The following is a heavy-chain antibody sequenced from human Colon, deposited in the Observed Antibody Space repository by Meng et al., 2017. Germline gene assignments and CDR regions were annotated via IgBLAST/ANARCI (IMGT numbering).Heavy chain of an antibody. V-gene: IGHV4-31*03. D-gene: IGHD3-10*01. CDR3: ARRYGSGTYPFDF. CDR2: IYYSENT. Sequence: QVQMQEAGPGLVKPSEPLSLTCSVSGASIRGCGSYWSWIRQVPGKGLDLIGYIYYSENTYYKPSLQSRAIISVDTSKNEFSLRLSSVSAADTAVYYCARRYGSGTYPFDFWGQGILVTVSS. J-gene: IGHJ4*02. CDR1: GASIRGCGSY.